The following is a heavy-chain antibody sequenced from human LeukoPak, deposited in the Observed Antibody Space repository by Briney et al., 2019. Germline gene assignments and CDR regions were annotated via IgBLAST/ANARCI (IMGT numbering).Heavy chain of an antibody. Sequence: SVKVSCKASGYTFTSYDINWVRQATGQGLEWMGGIIPIFGTANYAQKFQGRVTITADKSTSTAYMELSSLRSEDTAVYYCARVGSGSYYFDYWGQGTLVTVSS. CDR1: GYTFTSYD. J-gene: IGHJ4*02. V-gene: IGHV1-69*06. CDR3: ARVGSGSYYFDY. CDR2: IIPIFGTA. D-gene: IGHD3-10*01.